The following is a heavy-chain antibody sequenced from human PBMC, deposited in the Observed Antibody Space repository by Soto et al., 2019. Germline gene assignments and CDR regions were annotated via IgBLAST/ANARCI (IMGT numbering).Heavy chain of an antibody. Sequence: SETLSLTCTVSGGSISSYYWSWIRQPPGKGLEWIGYIYYSGSTNYNPSLKSRVTISVDTSKNQFSLKLSSVTAADTAVYYCARAQVEYYYGSGSYYKNPTFDYWGQGTLVTVSS. V-gene: IGHV4-59*01. CDR3: ARAQVEYYYGSGSYYKNPTFDY. CDR1: GGSISSYY. J-gene: IGHJ4*02. CDR2: IYYSGST. D-gene: IGHD3-10*01.